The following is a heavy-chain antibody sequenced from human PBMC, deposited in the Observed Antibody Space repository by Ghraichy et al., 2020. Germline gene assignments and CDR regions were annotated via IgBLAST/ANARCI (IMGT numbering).Heavy chain of an antibody. CDR2: INPNSGGT. D-gene: IGHD6-13*01. J-gene: IGHJ6*02. V-gene: IGHV1-2*02. CDR3: AREHGGYSSSWRYYYYYCGMDV. CDR1: GYTFTGYY. Sequence: ASVKVSCKASGYTFTGYYMHWVRQAPGQGLEWMGWINPNSGGTNYAQKFQGRVTMPRDTSISTAYMELSRLRSDDTAVYYCAREHGGYSSSWRYYYYYCGMDVWGQGTTVTVSS.